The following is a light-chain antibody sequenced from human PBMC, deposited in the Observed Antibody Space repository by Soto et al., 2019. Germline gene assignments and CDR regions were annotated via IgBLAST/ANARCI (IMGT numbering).Light chain of an antibody. V-gene: IGLV1-47*01. CDR1: ASTIGRNY. Sequence: QSALTQAPSASGTPGQRVTISCSGSASTIGRNYVYWYQQLPGTAPKLLIYRNSQRPSGVPDRFSGSKSGTSASLAISGLRSEDEADYSCAAWDDNLSGLYVFGAGTTVTVL. CDR2: RNS. CDR3: AAWDDNLSGLYV. J-gene: IGLJ1*01.